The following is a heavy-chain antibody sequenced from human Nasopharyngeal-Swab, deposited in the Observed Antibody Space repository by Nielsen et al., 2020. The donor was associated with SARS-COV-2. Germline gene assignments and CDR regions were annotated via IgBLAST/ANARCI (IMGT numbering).Heavy chain of an antibody. J-gene: IGHJ4*02. Sequence: GESLKISCTASGFNFRHYAMSWVRLAPGKGLEWVSGIGTGGGRADYADSVKGRFTISRDNSKNTLYLQMNSLRPEDTAMYYCARVQADYLSKGSFDHWGQGTLVTVSS. V-gene: IGHV3-23*03. CDR2: IGTGGGRA. D-gene: IGHD2/OR15-2a*01. CDR1: GFNFRHYA. CDR3: ARVQADYLSKGSFDH.